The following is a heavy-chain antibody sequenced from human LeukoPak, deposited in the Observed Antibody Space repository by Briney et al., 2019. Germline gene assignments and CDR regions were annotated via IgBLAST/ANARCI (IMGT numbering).Heavy chain of an antibody. CDR3: ARAAWGGTYFDY. CDR2: IYYSGST. J-gene: IGHJ4*02. CDR1: GCSISSYY. V-gene: IGHV4-59*01. Sequence: SETLSLTCTVSGCSISSYYWSWIRQPPGKGLEWIGYIYYSGSTNYNPSLKSRVTISVDTSKNQFSLKLSSVTAAGTAVYYCARAAWGGTYFDYWGQGTLVTVSS. D-gene: IGHD3-16*01.